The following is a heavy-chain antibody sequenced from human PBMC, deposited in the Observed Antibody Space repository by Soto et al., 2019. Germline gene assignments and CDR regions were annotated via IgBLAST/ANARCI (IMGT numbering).Heavy chain of an antibody. D-gene: IGHD6-19*01. V-gene: IGHV3-33*01. CDR2: IWYDGSNK. CDR3: ARDGGIAVADPPVDDAFDI. CDR1: GFTFSSYG. Sequence: GGSLRLSCAASGFTFSSYGMHWVRQAPGKGLEWVAVIWYDGSNKYYADSVKGRFTISRDNSKNTLYLQMNSLRAEDTAVYYCARDGGIAVADPPVDDAFDIWGQGTMVTVSS. J-gene: IGHJ3*02.